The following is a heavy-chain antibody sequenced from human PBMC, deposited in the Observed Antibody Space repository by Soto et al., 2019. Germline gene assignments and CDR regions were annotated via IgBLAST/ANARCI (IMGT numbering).Heavy chain of an antibody. D-gene: IGHD6-13*01. V-gene: IGHV4-4*07. CDR1: GGSISSYY. CDR2: IYTSGST. CDR3: ARSYSSSWYQDNWFDP. J-gene: IGHJ5*02. Sequence: LSLTCTVSGGSISSYYWSWIRQPAGKGLEWIGRIYTSGSTNYNPSLKSRVTMSVDTSKNQFSLKLSSVTAADTAVYYCARSYSSSWYQDNWFDPWGQGTLVTVSS.